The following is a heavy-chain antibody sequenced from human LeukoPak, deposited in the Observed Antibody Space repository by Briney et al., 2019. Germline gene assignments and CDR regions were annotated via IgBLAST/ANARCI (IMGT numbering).Heavy chain of an antibody. D-gene: IGHD5-24*01. Sequence: PSETLSLTCEVSGDSINSDDYSWNWIRQPPGKGLEWIGSIYDGGNTYYNPSLKSPITISVDRSKNQFSLELTSVTAADTAIYYCARAAGRGGFKYYFDSWGQGTLITVSS. CDR2: IYDGGNT. CDR3: ARAAGRGGFKYYFDS. J-gene: IGHJ4*02. CDR1: GDSINSDDYS. V-gene: IGHV4-30-2*01.